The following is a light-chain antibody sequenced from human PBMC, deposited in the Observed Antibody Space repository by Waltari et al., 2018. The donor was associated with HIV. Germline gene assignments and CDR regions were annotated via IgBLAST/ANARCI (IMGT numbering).Light chain of an antibody. J-gene: IGKJ4*01. CDR2: GAS. V-gene: IGKV3-20*01. CDR1: QSVTTTY. Sequence: ETVLTQSPDTLSLSPGERATLSCRASQSVTTTYLAWYQQRPGQAPRLLIYGASTRATGIPDRFSGSGSGTDFTLRISRLEPEDFAVYYCHQYDGSSSYFGGGTKVEIK. CDR3: HQYDGSSSY.